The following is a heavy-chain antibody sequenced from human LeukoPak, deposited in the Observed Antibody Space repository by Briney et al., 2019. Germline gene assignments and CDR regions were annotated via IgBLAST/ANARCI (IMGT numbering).Heavy chain of an antibody. Sequence: SGPTLVNPTQALTLTCTFSGFLLTTGVGVGWIRQPPGKALEWLAPIHWNDDKYYSPSLRNRLTITKDTSKNQVVLTMTNMDPVDTATYFCAHRPGVERYYFYYMDVWGEGTTVTVSS. V-gene: IGHV2-5*01. CDR3: AHRPGVERYYFYYMDV. CDR2: IHWNDDK. D-gene: IGHD6-6*01. CDR1: GFLLTTGVG. J-gene: IGHJ6*03.